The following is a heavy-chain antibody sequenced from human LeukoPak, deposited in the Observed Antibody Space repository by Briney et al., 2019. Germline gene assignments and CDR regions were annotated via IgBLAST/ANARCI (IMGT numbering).Heavy chain of an antibody. CDR3: ASVSCSGGSCYSRYFDY. J-gene: IGHJ4*02. V-gene: IGHV4-34*01. CDR2: INHSGST. Sequence: SETLSLTCAVYGGSFSGYYWSWIRQPPGKGLEWIGEINHSGSTNYNPSLKSRVTISVDTSKNQFSLKLSSVTAADTAVYYCASVSCSGGSCYSRYFDYWGQGTLVTVSS. CDR1: GGSFSGYY. D-gene: IGHD2-15*01.